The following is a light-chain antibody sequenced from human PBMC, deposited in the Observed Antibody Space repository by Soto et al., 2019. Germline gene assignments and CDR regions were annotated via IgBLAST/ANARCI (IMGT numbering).Light chain of an antibody. V-gene: IGKV3D-15*01. CDR1: QSVSSN. CDR3: QQYNNWPPIT. Sequence: EIVMTQSPATLSVSPGERATLSCKASQSVSSNLAWYQQKPGQAPRLLIYGASTRATGSPAGFSGSGSGTEFTPTISSLQSEDFAVYYCQQYNNWPPITFGQGTRLEIK. CDR2: GAS. J-gene: IGKJ5*01.